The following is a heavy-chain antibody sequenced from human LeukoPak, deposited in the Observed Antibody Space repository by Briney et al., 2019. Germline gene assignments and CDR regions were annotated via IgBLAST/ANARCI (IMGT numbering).Heavy chain of an antibody. Sequence: SETLSLTCTVSGGSISSGGYYWSWIRQPPGKGLEWIGEINHSGSTNYNPSLKSRVTISVDTSKNQFSLKLSSVTAADTAVYYCACPDYWGQGTLVTVSS. V-gene: IGHV4-39*07. CDR1: GGSISSGGYY. CDR2: INHSGST. J-gene: IGHJ4*02. CDR3: ACPDY.